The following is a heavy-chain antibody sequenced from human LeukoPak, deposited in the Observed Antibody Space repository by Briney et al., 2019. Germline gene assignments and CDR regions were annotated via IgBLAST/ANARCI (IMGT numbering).Heavy chain of an antibody. Sequence: GGSLRLSCSASGFTFSSHAMHWGRQAPGKGLVWVSRIYSDGSITIYADSVKGRFPISRDNAKNTLYLQMNSLRADDTAMYYCARTGVPYAMDVWGQGTTVTVS. CDR2: IYSDGSIT. D-gene: IGHD1-1*01. CDR1: GFTFSSHA. J-gene: IGHJ6*02. CDR3: ARTGVPYAMDV. V-gene: IGHV3-74*01.